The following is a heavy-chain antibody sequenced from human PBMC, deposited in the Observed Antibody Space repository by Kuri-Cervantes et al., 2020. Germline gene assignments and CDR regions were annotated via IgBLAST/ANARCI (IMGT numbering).Heavy chain of an antibody. J-gene: IGHJ3*02. CDR1: GGSISSGDYY. V-gene: IGHV4-30-4*01. CDR2: IYYSGST. Sequence: LRLSCTVSGGSISSGDYYWSWIRQPPGKGLEWIGYIYYSGSTYYNPSLQSRVTMSVDTSQNQFSLKLSSVTAADTAVYYCAIKIYAFDTWGQGTTVTVSS. CDR3: AIKIYAFDT.